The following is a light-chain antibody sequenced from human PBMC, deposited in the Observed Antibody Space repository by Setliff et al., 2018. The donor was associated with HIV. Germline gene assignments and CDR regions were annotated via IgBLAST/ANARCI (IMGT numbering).Light chain of an antibody. J-gene: IGKJ5*01. CDR2: FAS. Sequence: IQLTQPPSFLSASVGDRVAITCRASQGVTNSLAWYQQKPGKAPKLLIHFASTLQSGVPSRFSGSGSGIEFTLTISSLQPEDFATYYCQQLHTYPITFGQGTRLEIK. CDR1: QGVTNS. V-gene: IGKV1-9*01. CDR3: QQLHTYPIT.